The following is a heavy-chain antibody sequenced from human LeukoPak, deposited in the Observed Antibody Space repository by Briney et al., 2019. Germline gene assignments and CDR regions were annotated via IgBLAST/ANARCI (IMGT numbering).Heavy chain of an antibody. D-gene: IGHD6-13*01. CDR1: GGTFSSYA. J-gene: IGHJ5*02. CDR2: IIPIFGTA. CDR3: ARDSSRPDIAADINWFDP. V-gene: IGHV1-69*13. Sequence: GASVKVSCKASGGTFSSYAISWVRQAPGQGLEWMGGIIPIFGTANYAQKFQGRVTITADESTSTAYMELSSLRSEDTAVYYCARDSSRPDIAADINWFDPWGQGTLVTVSS.